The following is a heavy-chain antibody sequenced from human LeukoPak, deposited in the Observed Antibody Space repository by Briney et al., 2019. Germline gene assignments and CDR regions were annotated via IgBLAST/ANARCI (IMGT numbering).Heavy chain of an antibody. CDR1: GYTFTGYY. CDR3: ARRTYYDFWSGYNFDY. V-gene: IGHV1-2*02. J-gene: IGHJ4*02. D-gene: IGHD3-3*01. CDR2: INPNSGGT. Sequence: ASVKVSCKASGYTFTGYYMHWMPQAPGQGLEWMGWINPNSGGTNYAQKFQGRVTMTRDTSISTAYMELSRLRSDDTAVYYCARRTYYDFWSGYNFDYWGQGTLVTVSS.